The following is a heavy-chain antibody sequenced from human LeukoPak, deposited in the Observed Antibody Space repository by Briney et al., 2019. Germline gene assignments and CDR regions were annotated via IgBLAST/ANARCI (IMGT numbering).Heavy chain of an antibody. Sequence: ASVTVSFKASGYTFPDYYMHWVRQAPGQGLEWMGWINPKSGGTKYAQNFQGRVTMTSDTSISTASMELSRLRSDDTAVYYCARVRGSQDSAMVTSFHSWGQGTLVTVSS. CDR3: ARVRGSQDSAMVTSFHS. CDR1: GYTFPDYY. CDR2: INPKSGGT. V-gene: IGHV1-2*02. D-gene: IGHD5-18*01. J-gene: IGHJ4*02.